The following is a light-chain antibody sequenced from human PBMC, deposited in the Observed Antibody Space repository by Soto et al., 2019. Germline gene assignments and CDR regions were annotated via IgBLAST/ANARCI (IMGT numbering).Light chain of an antibody. J-gene: IGLJ2*01. V-gene: IGLV2-14*01. CDR1: SSDIGGHND. Sequence: QSALTQPASVSGSPGQSITVSCTGTSSDIGGHNDVSWYQQHPGKVPKLIIYEVSNRPSGVSNRFSDSKSGNTASLTVSGLQAEDEADYYCSSYTTPSTVVFGGGTKLTVL. CDR3: SSYTTPSTVV. CDR2: EVS.